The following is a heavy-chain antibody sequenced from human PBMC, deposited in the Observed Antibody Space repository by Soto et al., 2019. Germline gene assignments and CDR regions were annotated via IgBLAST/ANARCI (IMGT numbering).Heavy chain of an antibody. Sequence: EVQLLESGGGLVQRGGSLRLSCAASGFSISTFAMTWVRQAPGKGLESVCGMTGSGGTIHYADSVKGRFTISKDKSRNVLYLQMDYLRDEDTAVYYCAKDAVYNDGLWLMDSWGQGTLVTVSS. V-gene: IGHV3-23*01. CDR2: MTGSGGTI. D-gene: IGHD2-21*01. CDR1: GFSISTFA. CDR3: AKDAVYNDGLWLMDS. J-gene: IGHJ4*02.